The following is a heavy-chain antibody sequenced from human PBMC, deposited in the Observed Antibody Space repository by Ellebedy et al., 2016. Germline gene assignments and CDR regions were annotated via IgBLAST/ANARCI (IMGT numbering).Heavy chain of an antibody. V-gene: IGHV3-23*01. D-gene: IGHD4-17*01. CDR3: ARVRPVWYFDL. Sequence: GGSLRLSXAASGFTFTDYAISWVRQAPGKALEWVSAITGSGSHTYYADSVKGRFTISRDNSKSTLSLQMNSLRAEDTAVYYCARVRPVWYFDLWGRGTLVTVSS. J-gene: IGHJ2*01. CDR1: GFTFTDYA. CDR2: ITGSGSHT.